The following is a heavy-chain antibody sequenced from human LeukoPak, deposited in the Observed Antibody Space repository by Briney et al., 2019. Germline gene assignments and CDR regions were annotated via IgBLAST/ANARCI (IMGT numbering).Heavy chain of an antibody. D-gene: IGHD3-10*01. V-gene: IGHV3-7*01. Sequence: GGSLRLSCAASGFTFRSYWMSWVRKAPGKGLEWVANMNQDGSERYYVDSVKGRFTIFRDNAKNSLWLQMNSLTVEDTAVYYCARDGLPFDFWGQGTLVTVSS. CDR3: ARDGLPFDF. CDR2: MNQDGSER. J-gene: IGHJ4*02. CDR1: GFTFRSYW.